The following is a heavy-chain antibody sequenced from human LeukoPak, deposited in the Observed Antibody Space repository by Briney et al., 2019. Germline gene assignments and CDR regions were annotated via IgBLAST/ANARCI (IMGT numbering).Heavy chain of an antibody. V-gene: IGHV3-21*01. Sequence: ETLSLTCIVSGGSISSSSDYWGWVRQTPGKGLEWVSSISTSSIYIYYADSVKGRFTISRHNAKNSLFLQMDGLRAEDTAVYYCARGSGNSGSTHDFDHWGQGTLVTVSS. CDR2: ISTSSIYI. J-gene: IGHJ4*02. D-gene: IGHD3-10*01. CDR3: ARGSGNSGSTHDFDH. CDR1: GGSISSSSDY.